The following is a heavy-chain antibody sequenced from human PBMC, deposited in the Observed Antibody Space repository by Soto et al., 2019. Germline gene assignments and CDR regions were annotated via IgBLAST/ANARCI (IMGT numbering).Heavy chain of an antibody. J-gene: IGHJ6*04. CDR3: GREFGGVIPYSGMDV. V-gene: IGHV1-69*13. Sequence: GASVKVSCKASGGTFSSYAISWVRQAPGQGLEWMGGIIPIFGTANYAQKFQGRVTITADESTSTAYMELSSLRSEDTAVYYCGREFGGVIPYSGMDVWAKGTTVTASS. CDR2: IIPIFGTA. CDR1: GGTFSSYA. D-gene: IGHD3-16*02.